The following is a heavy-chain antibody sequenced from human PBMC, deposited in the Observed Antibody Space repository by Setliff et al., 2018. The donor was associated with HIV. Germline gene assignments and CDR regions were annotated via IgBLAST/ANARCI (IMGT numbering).Heavy chain of an antibody. Sequence: ASVKVSCKPSGYTFTSYGLSWVRQAPGQGLEWMGIISPSGGSTTYAPKFQGRVTMTRDTSTSTVYMDLSGLRSDDTAVYYCARVKGLRVRNWNDRPNASDLWGQGTMVTVSS. CDR2: ISPSGGST. CDR3: ARVKGLRVRNWNDRPNASDL. CDR1: GYTFTSYG. J-gene: IGHJ3*01. D-gene: IGHD1-1*01. V-gene: IGHV1-46*01.